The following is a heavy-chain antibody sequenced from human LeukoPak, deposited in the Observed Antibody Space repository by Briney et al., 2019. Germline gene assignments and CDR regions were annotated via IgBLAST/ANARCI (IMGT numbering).Heavy chain of an antibody. D-gene: IGHD2-15*01. CDR1: GFMFDNYG. V-gene: IGHV3-33*01. Sequence: PAGGSLRLSCATSGFMFDNYGMHWVRQAPGKGLEWLAVIWFDGSREFYADSVKGRFSISRDNSQNRLYLEMNSLRVEDTAEYFCVSGGSSGYEYLQHWGQGTLVTVSS. J-gene: IGHJ1*01. CDR3: VSGGSSGYEYLQH. CDR2: IWFDGSRE.